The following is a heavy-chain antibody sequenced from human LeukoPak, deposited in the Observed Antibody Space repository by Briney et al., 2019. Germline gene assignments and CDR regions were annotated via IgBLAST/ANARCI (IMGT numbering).Heavy chain of an antibody. CDR2: INTNTGNP. J-gene: IGHJ4*02. D-gene: IGHD3-16*01. Sequence: GASVKVSCKASGYTFTSYAMNWVRQAPGQGLEWMGWINTNTGNPTYAQGFTGRFVFSLDTSVSTAYLQISSLKAEDTAVHYCARDIRLMITFGGVMFYWGQGTLVTVSS. V-gene: IGHV7-4-1*02. CDR3: ARDIRLMITFGGVMFY. CDR1: GYTFTSYA.